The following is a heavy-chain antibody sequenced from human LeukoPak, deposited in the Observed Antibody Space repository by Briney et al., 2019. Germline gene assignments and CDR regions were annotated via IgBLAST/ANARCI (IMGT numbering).Heavy chain of an antibody. CDR3: ASERRGYYSFFDY. V-gene: IGHV4-59*01. Sequence: SETLSLTCSVSGGSISGYYWSWIRQPPGKGLEWIGYIFSSGSTNYNPSLKRRVTISVDTSKNQFSLKLTSVTAADTAVYYCASERRGYYSFFDYWGQGTLATVSS. CDR2: IFSSGST. D-gene: IGHD3-3*01. J-gene: IGHJ4*02. CDR1: GGSISGYY.